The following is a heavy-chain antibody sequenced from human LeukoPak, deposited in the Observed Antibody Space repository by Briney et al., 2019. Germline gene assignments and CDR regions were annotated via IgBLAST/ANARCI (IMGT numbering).Heavy chain of an antibody. J-gene: IGHJ4*02. V-gene: IGHV4-34*01. D-gene: IGHD5-24*01. CDR3: ARGDGLQLLGDY. CDR1: GGSFSGYY. Sequence: PSETLSLTCAVYGGSFSGYYWSWIRQPPGKGLEWIGEINHSGSTNYNPSLKSRVTISVDTSKNQFSLKLSSVTAADTAVYYCARGDGLQLLGDYWGQGTLVTVSS. CDR2: INHSGST.